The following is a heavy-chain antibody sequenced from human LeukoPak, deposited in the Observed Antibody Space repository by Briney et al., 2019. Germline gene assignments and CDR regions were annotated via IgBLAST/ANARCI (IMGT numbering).Heavy chain of an antibody. CDR1: GGSFSGYY. D-gene: IGHD1-1*01. CDR3: ARVPTQGWRERRGAFDI. CDR2: INHSGST. V-gene: IGHV4-34*01. J-gene: IGHJ3*02. Sequence: PSETLSLTCAVYGGSFSGYYWSWIRQPPGKGPEWIGEINHSGSTNYNPSLKSRVTISVDTSKNQFSLKLSSVTAADTAVYYCARVPTQGWRERRGAFDIWGQGTMVTVSS.